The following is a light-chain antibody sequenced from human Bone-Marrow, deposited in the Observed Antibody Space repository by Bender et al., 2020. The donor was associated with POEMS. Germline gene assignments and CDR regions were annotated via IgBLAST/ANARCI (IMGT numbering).Light chain of an antibody. J-gene: IGLJ3*02. V-gene: IGLV2-23*02. CDR1: GRDVGSYNF. CDR3: CSYADNSVWV. CDR2: EVI. Sequence: SALTQPPSVSGSPGQSITISCTGTGRDVGSYNFSSWYQQHPGKAPKVMIYEVIKRPSGVPNRFSGSKTGNTASLTISGLQAEDEADFYCCSYADNSVWVFGGGTKLTVL.